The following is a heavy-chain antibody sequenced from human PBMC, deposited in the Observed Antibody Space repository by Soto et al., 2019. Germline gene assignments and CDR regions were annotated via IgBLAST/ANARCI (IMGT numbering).Heavy chain of an antibody. V-gene: IGHV3-53*01. J-gene: IGHJ6*02. CDR1: GFTVKNYQ. Sequence: GGSLRLSCAASGFTVKNYQMNWVRQAPGKGLEWVSVIYSGGVTYYPDSVKGRFTTIRDTSKNAVYLKMNSLRADDTAMYYCARDPSTTGYYGLDVWGQGTTVTVSS. CDR2: IYSGGVT. CDR3: ARDPSTTGYYGLDV.